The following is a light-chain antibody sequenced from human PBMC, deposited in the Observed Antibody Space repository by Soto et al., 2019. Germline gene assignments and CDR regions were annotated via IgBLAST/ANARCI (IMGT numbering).Light chain of an antibody. Sequence: EIVMTQSPDSLPVSLGERATINCTSSQRVFYSPTPQTYLALYQLKPGQPPQLLLYWASTRDTGVPGRFSGSGSGTDFTLTISRLQAEDVAVYYCQQYYRTPFTFGPGNKVDFK. CDR1: QRVFYSPTPQTY. V-gene: IGKV4-1*01. CDR3: QQYYRTPFT. J-gene: IGKJ3*01. CDR2: WAS.